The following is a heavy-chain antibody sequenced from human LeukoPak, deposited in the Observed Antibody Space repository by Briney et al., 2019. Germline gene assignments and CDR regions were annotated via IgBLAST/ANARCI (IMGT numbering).Heavy chain of an antibody. CDR2: TYYRSKWHS. D-gene: IGHD2-8*02. V-gene: IGHV6-1*01. CDR3: ANICTGDGCYSDY. Sequence: SQTLSLTCAISGDSVSSKSAAWNWIRQSPSRGLEWLGRTYYRSKWHSEYAVSVKGRITINPDSSRNQFSLQLNSVTPEDTAIYYCANICTGDGCYSDYWGQGSLVTVSS. CDR1: GDSVSSKSAA. J-gene: IGHJ4*02.